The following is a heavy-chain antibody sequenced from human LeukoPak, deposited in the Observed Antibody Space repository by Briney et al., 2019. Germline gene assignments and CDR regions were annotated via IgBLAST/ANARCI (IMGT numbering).Heavy chain of an antibody. Sequence: GGSLRLSCAASGFTSGTYWMSWVRQAPGKGLEWVANIKQDGSEKYYVDSVSGRFTISRDNAKNSLYLQMNSLRAEDTAVYYCARDRGSSGWYEFDYWGQGTLVTVSS. CDR1: GFTSGTYW. J-gene: IGHJ4*02. CDR3: ARDRGSSGWYEFDY. CDR2: IKQDGSEK. D-gene: IGHD6-19*01. V-gene: IGHV3-7*01.